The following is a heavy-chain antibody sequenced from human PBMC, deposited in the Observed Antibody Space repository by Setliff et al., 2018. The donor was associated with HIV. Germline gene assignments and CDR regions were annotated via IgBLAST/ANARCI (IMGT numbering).Heavy chain of an antibody. D-gene: IGHD1-26*01. Sequence: PVGSLRLSCVASGFTFRTYGMNWVRQAPGKGLEWVAVIWYDGSNKYYADSVKGRFTVSRDNSKNTVYLQMNSLRAEDTAIYYCAKMVGGSRGSGSCYFDYWGQGTLVTVSS. J-gene: IGHJ4*02. V-gene: IGHV3-33*06. CDR1: GFTFRTYG. CDR3: AKMVGGSRGSGSCYFDY. CDR2: IWYDGSNK.